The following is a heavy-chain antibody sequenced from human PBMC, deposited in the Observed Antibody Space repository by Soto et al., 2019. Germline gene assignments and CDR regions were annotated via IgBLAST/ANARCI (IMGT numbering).Heavy chain of an antibody. CDR3: ARDWSPTYSYGSLDGMDV. Sequence: AAVKLYCKDSGGTFSRYAISWVRQAPGQGLEWMGGIIPIFGTANYAQKFQGRVTITADESTSTAYMELSSLRSEDTAVYYCARDWSPTYSYGSLDGMDVWGQGTTVTGSS. CDR1: GGTFSRYA. D-gene: IGHD5-18*01. CDR2: IIPIFGTA. J-gene: IGHJ6*02. V-gene: IGHV1-69*01.